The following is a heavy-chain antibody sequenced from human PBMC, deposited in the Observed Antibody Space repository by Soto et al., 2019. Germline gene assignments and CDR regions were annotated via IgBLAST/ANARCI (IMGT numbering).Heavy chain of an antibody. Sequence: QVQLQESGPGLVKPSETLSLTCTVSGGSISSYYWCWIRQPTGEGLEWIGYTYYSGSTNYNPPLKSRVSVAVDTPKNQFSLKLSSVTAADTAVYYCARELGIVGATGYWYFDLWGRGTLVTVSS. CDR3: ARELGIVGATGYWYFDL. CDR2: TYYSGST. D-gene: IGHD1-26*01. V-gene: IGHV4-59*01. CDR1: GGSISSYY. J-gene: IGHJ2*01.